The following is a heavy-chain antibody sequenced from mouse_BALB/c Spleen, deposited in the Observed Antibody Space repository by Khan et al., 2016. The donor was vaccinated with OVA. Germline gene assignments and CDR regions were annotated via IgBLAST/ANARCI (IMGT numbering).Heavy chain of an antibody. CDR2: ISYSGST. V-gene: IGHV3-2*02. Sequence: EVQLQESGPGLVKPSQSLSLTCTVNGYSITSNYAWNWIRQFPGNKLEWMGYISYSGSTNYNPSLKSRLSITRDTSKNQFFLLLHSVTTEDSATYYYARENYYGYALDYWGQGTSVTVSS. CDR3: ARENYYGYALDY. J-gene: IGHJ4*01. D-gene: IGHD1-1*01. CDR1: GYSITSNYA.